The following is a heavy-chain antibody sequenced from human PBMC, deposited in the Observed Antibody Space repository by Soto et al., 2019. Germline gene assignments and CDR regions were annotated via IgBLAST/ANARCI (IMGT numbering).Heavy chain of an antibody. CDR3: ASESSIVGATAGFDY. J-gene: IGHJ4*02. V-gene: IGHV4-39*01. CDR1: GGSISSSSYY. Sequence: XETLSLTCTVSGGSISSSSYYGGWIRQPPGKGLEWIGSIYYSGSTYYNPSLKSRVTISVDTSKNQFSMKLSSVTAADTAVYYCASESSIVGATAGFDYWGQGTLVTVSS. D-gene: IGHD1-26*01. CDR2: IYYSGST.